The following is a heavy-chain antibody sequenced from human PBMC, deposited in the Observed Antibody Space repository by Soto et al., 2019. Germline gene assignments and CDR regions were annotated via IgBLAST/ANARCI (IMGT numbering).Heavy chain of an antibody. J-gene: IGHJ4*02. D-gene: IGHD3-22*01. CDR1: GGSVSSGSYY. Sequence: QVHLQESGPGLVKPSETLSLSCTVSGGSVSSGSYYWTWVRQSPEKGLEWIGYIAPSGSSNYNPSLKSRVTISADTSKKQFTLNLSSVTASDTAVYYCARGRQYSCGYAFDFWGQGIRVTVSS. V-gene: IGHV4-61*01. CDR3: ARGRQYSCGYAFDF. CDR2: IAPSGSS.